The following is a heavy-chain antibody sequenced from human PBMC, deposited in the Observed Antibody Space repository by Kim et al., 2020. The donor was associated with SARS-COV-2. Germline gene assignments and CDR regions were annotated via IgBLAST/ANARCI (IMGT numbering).Heavy chain of an antibody. J-gene: IGHJ4*02. Sequence: ASVKVSCWASGYTFTGYYMHWVRQAPGQGLEWMGWINPNSGGTKYAQKFEDRVSMSRDTSITTAYMELKWLTSDDTAVYYCARGDFGSGTYIGTPGGQWGQGTLVTVSA. CDR2: INPNSGGT. CDR1: GYTFTGYY. D-gene: IGHD3-10*01. CDR3: ARGDFGSGTYIGTPGGQ. V-gene: IGHV1-2*02.